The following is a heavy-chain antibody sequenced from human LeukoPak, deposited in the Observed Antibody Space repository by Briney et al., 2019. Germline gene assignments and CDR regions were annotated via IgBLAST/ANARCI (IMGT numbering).Heavy chain of an antibody. CDR2: IYYSGST. Sequence: SETLSLTCTVSGDSISSTNYYWGWIRQPPGKGLEWIGSIYYSGSTYYNPSLESRVTISVDTSKNQFSLKLSSVTAADTAVYYCARGLEYSSGWSIGAFDYWGQGTLVTVSS. CDR3: ARGLEYSSGWSIGAFDY. D-gene: IGHD6-19*01. V-gene: IGHV4-39*01. CDR1: GDSISSTNYY. J-gene: IGHJ4*02.